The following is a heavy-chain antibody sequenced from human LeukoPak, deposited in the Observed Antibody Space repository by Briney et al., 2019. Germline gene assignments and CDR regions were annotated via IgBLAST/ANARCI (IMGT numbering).Heavy chain of an antibody. CDR3: ARRFYAMDV. CDR2: IYSGGST. CDR1: GFTFSDYY. V-gene: IGHV3-66*01. J-gene: IGHJ6*02. Sequence: GGSLRLSCAASGFTFSDYYMSWIRQGPGKGLEWVSVIYSGGSTYYADSVKGRFTISRDNSKNTLSLQMNSLRAEDTAVYYCARRFYAMDVWAQGTTVTVSS.